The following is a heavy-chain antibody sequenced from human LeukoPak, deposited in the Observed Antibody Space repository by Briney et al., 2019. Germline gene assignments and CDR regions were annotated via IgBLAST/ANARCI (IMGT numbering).Heavy chain of an antibody. Sequence: GGSLRLSRAASWLNFGGYRMKGVGQAPAKGGDWVSSISRNSTYIYYADSVKGSFTISRDNAKNSLYLQMNSLRAEDTAVFYCARGLYSSSWYDFDHWGQGILVSVSS. CDR2: ISRNSTYI. V-gene: IGHV3-21*01. CDR3: ARGLYSSSWYDFDH. D-gene: IGHD6-13*01. J-gene: IGHJ4*02. CDR1: WLNFGGYR.